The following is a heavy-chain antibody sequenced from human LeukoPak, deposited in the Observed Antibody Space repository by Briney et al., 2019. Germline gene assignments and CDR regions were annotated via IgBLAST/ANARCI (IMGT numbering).Heavy chain of an antibody. Sequence: GGSLRLSCAASGFSFSTYSMNWVRQAPGKGLEWVSYISSSSSTTHFADSVKGRFTISRDNAKNSLYLQMSSLRAEDTAVYYCARSLAARHNWFDPWGQGTLVTVSS. D-gene: IGHD6-6*01. V-gene: IGHV3-48*04. CDR2: ISSSSSTT. CDR3: ARSLAARHNWFDP. J-gene: IGHJ5*02. CDR1: GFSFSTYS.